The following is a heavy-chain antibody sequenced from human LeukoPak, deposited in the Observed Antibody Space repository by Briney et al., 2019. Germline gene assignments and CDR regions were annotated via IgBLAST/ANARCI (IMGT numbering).Heavy chain of an antibody. J-gene: IGHJ6*03. CDR1: GGTFSSYA. D-gene: IGHD3-10*01. CDR2: IIPIFGTA. V-gene: IGHV1-69*06. CDR3: ARGPDVINYMDV. Sequence: PWASVKVSCQASGGTFSSYAISWVRQAPGQGLEWMGGIIPIFGTANYAQKFQGRVTITADKSTSTAYMELSSLRSEDTAVYYCARGPDVINYMDVWGKGTTVTVSS.